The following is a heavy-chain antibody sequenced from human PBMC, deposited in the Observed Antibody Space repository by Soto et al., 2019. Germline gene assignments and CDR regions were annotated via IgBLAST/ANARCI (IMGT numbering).Heavy chain of an antibody. Sequence: ELQLLESGGGLEQPGGSLRLSCAASGFISSSYAMSWVRQAPGMGLEWVSGISGSGGRTYYADSVKGRFTISRDTAKNTMYLQMNSLRVDDTAVYYCAKGGTVLRPLWSHWGQGPLVTVSS. CDR3: AKGGTVLRPLWSH. V-gene: IGHV3-23*01. D-gene: IGHD1-26*01. J-gene: IGHJ4*02. CDR2: ISGSGGRT. CDR1: GFISSSYA.